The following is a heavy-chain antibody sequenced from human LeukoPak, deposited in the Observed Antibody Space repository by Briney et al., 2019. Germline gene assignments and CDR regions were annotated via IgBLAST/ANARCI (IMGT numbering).Heavy chain of an antibody. V-gene: IGHV1-2*02. CDR1: GYTFTGYY. Sequence: ASVKVSCKASGYTFTGYYMHWVRQAPGQGLEGMGWINPNSGGTNYAHKFQGRVTMTRDTSISAAYMELSRLRSDDTAVYYCARGIGWVTTATKRDGSGWNYFDYWGQGTLVTVSS. CDR2: INPNSGGT. D-gene: IGHD3-22*01. CDR3: ARGIGWVTTATKRDGSGWNYFDY. J-gene: IGHJ4*02.